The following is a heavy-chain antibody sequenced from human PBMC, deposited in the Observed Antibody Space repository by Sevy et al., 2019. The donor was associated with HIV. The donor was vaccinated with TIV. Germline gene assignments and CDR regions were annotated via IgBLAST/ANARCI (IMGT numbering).Heavy chain of an antibody. CDR2: IYWDDHK. J-gene: IGHJ4*02. CDR1: EFSLSTIGVA. D-gene: IGHD3-16*02. Sequence: SGPTLVNPTQPLTLTCTFSEFSLSTIGVAVGWIRQPPGRALEWLALIYWDDHKVYSPSLKSRLTITKDTSKNQVVLTLTNVNPVDTATYSCAHRQPLYRVSRLGYFDYWGQGILVTVSS. CDR3: AHRQPLYRVSRLGYFDY. V-gene: IGHV2-5*02.